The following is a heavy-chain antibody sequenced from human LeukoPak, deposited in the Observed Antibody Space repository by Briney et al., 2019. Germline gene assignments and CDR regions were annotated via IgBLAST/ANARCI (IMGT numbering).Heavy chain of an antibody. D-gene: IGHD3-10*02. V-gene: IGHV3-48*03. J-gene: IGHJ6*04. CDR2: ISSSGSTV. Sequence: GGSLRLSCAASGFTFSSYEMNWVRQAPGKGLEWVSYISSSGSTVYYADSVKGRFTISRDNAKNSLYLQMSSLRAEDTAVYYCAELGITMIGGVWGKGTTVTISS. CDR3: AELGITMIGGV. CDR1: GFTFSSYE.